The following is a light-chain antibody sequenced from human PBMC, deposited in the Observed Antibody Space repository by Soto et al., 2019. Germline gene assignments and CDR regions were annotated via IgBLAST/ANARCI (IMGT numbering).Light chain of an antibody. Sequence: DIQMTQTPSTLYASVGDRVTITCRASQNIATWLAWYQQKPGKAPKLLIYKASNLQSGVPSRLSGSGSGTEFTLSISSLQPDDFATAYCQQYCSFTTFGQGTKVDI. V-gene: IGKV1-5*03. CDR1: QNIATW. CDR2: KAS. CDR3: QQYCSFTT. J-gene: IGKJ1*01.